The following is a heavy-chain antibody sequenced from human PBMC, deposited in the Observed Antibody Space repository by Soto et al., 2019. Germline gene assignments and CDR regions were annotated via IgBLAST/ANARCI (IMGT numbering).Heavy chain of an antibody. CDR3: ARDHTDYHGSGRNYYYGVDV. J-gene: IGHJ6*02. CDR2: IHAGNGDT. V-gene: IGHV1-3*01. D-gene: IGHD3-10*01. CDR1: GYTFTAYA. Sequence: ASVKVSCKASGYTFTAYAIHCVRQAPGQMLEWMGRIHAGNGDTKYSRNFQGRVAISRDTSANTAYMELLSLRSEDTAMYYCARDHTDYHGSGRNYYYGVDVWGQGTTVTVSS.